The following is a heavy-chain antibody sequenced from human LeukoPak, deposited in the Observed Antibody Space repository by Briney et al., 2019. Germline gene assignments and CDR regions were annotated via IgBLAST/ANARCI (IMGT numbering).Heavy chain of an antibody. CDR1: GFTFSSYW. CDR2: INSDGSST. V-gene: IGHV3-74*01. J-gene: IGHJ4*02. Sequence: PGGSLRLSCAASGFTFSSYWMHWVRQAPGKGLVWVSRINSDGSSTSYADSVKGRFTISRDNAKNTLYLRMNSLRAEDTAVYYCASGGSYSRARDYWGQGTLVTVSS. CDR3: ASGGSYSRARDY. D-gene: IGHD1-26*01.